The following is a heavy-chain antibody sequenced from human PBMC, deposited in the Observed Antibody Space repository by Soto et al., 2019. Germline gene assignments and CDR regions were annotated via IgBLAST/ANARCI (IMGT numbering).Heavy chain of an antibody. CDR2: IYSCGST. CDR3: ARARGYCSSTSCYKTTPCYYYGMDV. V-gene: IGHV3-66*03. CDR1: GFTFSSNY. D-gene: IGHD2-2*02. Sequence: GGSLRLSCAASGFTFSSNYMSWVRQAPGKGLEWVSVIYSCGSTYYADSVKGRFTISRDNSKNTLYLQMNSLRAEDTAVYYCARARGYCSSTSCYKTTPCYYYGMDVWGQGTTVTVSS. J-gene: IGHJ6*02.